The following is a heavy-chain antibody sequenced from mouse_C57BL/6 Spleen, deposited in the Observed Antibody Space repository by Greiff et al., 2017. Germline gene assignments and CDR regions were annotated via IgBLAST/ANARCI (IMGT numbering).Heavy chain of an antibody. CDR2: IDPSDSYT. V-gene: IGHV1-69*01. Sequence: QVQLQQPGAELVMPGASVKLSCKASGYTFTSYWMHWVKQRPGQGLEWIGEIDPSDSYTNYNQKFKGKSTLTVDKSSSTAYMQLSSLTSEDSAVYYCARRGGPYYLDYWGQGTTLTVSS. D-gene: IGHD3-3*01. CDR1: GYTFTSYW. CDR3: ARRGGPYYLDY. J-gene: IGHJ2*01.